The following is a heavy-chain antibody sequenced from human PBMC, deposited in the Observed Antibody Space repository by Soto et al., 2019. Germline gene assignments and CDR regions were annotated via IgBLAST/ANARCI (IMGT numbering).Heavy chain of an antibody. CDR1: GYTFTNYA. J-gene: IGHJ4*02. Sequence: ASVKVSCKASGYTFTNYAFHWVRQAPGQGLEWLGWINAGNGDTKYSQRFQGRVTITTDTSASTAYMELNSLRSEDTAVYYCARDLVGSYSGFIDYWGQGTLVTVSS. D-gene: IGHD1-26*01. CDR3: ARDLVGSYSGFIDY. V-gene: IGHV1-3*01. CDR2: INAGNGDT.